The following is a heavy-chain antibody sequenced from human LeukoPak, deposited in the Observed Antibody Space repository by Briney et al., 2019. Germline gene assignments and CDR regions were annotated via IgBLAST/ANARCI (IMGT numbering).Heavy chain of an antibody. CDR1: GGSISSGGYY. J-gene: IGHJ6*01. CDR3: ARDPRPVGMDV. V-gene: IGHV4-31*03. CDR2: IYYSGST. Sequence: SETLSLTCTVSGGSISSGGYYWSWIPQHPGKGLEWIGYIYYSGSTYYNPSLKSRVTISVNTSKNQFSLKLNSVAAADTAVYYCARDPRPVGMDVWGQGTPVTVSS.